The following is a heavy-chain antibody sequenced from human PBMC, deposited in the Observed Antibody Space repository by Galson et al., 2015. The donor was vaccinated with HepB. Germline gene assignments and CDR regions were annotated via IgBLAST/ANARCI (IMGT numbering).Heavy chain of an antibody. CDR1: GYRFTTYW. V-gene: IGHV5-51*01. CDR2: IYPSDSDT. CDR3: ARHWYFDL. J-gene: IGHJ2*01. Sequence: QSGAEVKKPGESLKISCTASGYRFTTYWIGWVRQMPGKGLEWMGVIYPSDSDTRYSPSFEGQVTMSVDKSINTAYLQWSSLKASDTAIYYCARHWYFDLWGRGTLVTVSS.